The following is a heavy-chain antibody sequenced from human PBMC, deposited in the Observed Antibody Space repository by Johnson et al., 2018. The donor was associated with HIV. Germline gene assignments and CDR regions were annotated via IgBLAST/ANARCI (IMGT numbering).Heavy chain of an antibody. CDR3: ARDQEGPFDI. Sequence: VQLVESGGGWIQPGGSLRLSCAASGFTVSSNNMSWVRQAPGKGLEWVSGINWNGGSTGYADSVKGRFTISRDNAKNSLYLQMNSLRAEDTALYYCARDQEGPFDIWGQGTMVTVSS. CDR2: INWNGGST. CDR1: GFTVSSNN. V-gene: IGHV3-20*04. J-gene: IGHJ3*02.